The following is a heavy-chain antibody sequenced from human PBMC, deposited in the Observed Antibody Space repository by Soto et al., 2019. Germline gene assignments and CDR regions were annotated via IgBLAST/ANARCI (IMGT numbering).Heavy chain of an antibody. Sequence: GGSLRLSCAASGFSFRDHSMNWVRQAPGKGLEWISYIRGTTTISYADSVKGRYTISRDNAENSLYLQMNSLRDEDTAVYYCARDLSWAFDHWGQGALVTVSS. J-gene: IGHJ4*02. V-gene: IGHV3-48*02. CDR1: GFSFRDHS. CDR2: IRGTTTI. CDR3: ARDLSWAFDH. D-gene: IGHD6-13*01.